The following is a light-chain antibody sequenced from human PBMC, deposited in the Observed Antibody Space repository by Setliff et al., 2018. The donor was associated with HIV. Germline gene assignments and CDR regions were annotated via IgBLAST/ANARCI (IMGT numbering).Light chain of an antibody. CDR1: RSDVGNTLS. J-gene: IGLJ3*02. CDR2: EVD. V-gene: IGLV2-23*02. Sequence: QSALTQPASVSGSPGQSITISCTGSRSDVGNTLSVSWYQQNVGEVPKLLIYEVDRRPSGISHRFSGSKSANTASPTISGLQVEDEADYYCCSYGSGDIWVFGGGTKVTVL. CDR3: CSYGSGDIWV.